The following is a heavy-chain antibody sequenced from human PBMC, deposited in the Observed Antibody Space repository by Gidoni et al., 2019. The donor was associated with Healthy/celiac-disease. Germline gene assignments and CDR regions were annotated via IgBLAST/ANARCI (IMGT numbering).Heavy chain of an antibody. J-gene: IGHJ4*02. CDR3: AKNVQSGWYAYYFDY. CDR2: ISGSGGSP. V-gene: IGHV3-23*01. Sequence: EVQLLESGGGLVQPGGALRLACAAPGFTFSSYAMSWVRQAPGKGLEWVSAISGSGGSPSYADSVKGRFTISRDNSKNTLYLQMNSLRAEDTAVYYCAKNVQSGWYAYYFDYWGQGTLVTVSS. CDR1: GFTFSSYA. D-gene: IGHD6-19*01.